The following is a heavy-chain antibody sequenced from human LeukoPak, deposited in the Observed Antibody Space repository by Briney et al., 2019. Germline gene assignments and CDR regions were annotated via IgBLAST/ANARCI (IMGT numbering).Heavy chain of an antibody. D-gene: IGHD3-10*01. J-gene: IGHJ6*03. CDR3: ARDPVTMVRGVIASYYYYMDV. CDR2: ISAYNGNT. Sequence: ASVKVSCKASGYTFTSYGISWVGQAPGQGLEWMGWISAYNGNTNYAQKLQGRVTMTTDTSTSTAYMELRSLRSDDTAVYYCARDPVTMVRGVIASYYYYMDVWGKGTTVTVSS. CDR1: GYTFTSYG. V-gene: IGHV1-18*01.